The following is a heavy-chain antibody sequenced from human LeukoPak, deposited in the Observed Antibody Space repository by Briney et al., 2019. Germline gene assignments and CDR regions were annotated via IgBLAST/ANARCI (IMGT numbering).Heavy chain of an antibody. CDR1: GGSINGYY. D-gene: IGHD3-22*01. J-gene: IGHJ4*02. CDR3: ARVAPTRGFASSGYYPLDY. CDR2: IYYSGST. V-gene: IGHV4-59*01. Sequence: SETLSLTCTVSGGSINGYYWSWIRQPPGKGLEWIGYIYYSGSTNYNPSLKSRVIITVDTSKNQFSLRLTSVTAADTAVYYCARVAPTRGFASSGYYPLDYWGQGSLVNVSS.